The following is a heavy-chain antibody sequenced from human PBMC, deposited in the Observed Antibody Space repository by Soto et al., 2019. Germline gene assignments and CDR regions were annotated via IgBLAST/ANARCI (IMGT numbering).Heavy chain of an antibody. Sequence: PGGSLRLSCSASGFTFSTYVMRWVRQAPGRGPETVSGITENGDRTFYADSVKGRFTMSRDNSKNSLYLQMHSLRDEVTAVYYCVRRHLTSGWPDYWGPGTLVTVSS. V-gene: IGHV3-64D*08. CDR3: VRRHLTSGWPDY. CDR1: GFTFSTYV. J-gene: IGHJ4*02. CDR2: ITENGDRT. D-gene: IGHD6-19*01.